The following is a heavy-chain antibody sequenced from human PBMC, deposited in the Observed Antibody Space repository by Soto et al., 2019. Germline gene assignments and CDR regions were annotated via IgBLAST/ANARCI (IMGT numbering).Heavy chain of an antibody. CDR2: IIPIFGTA. CDR1: GGTFSSYA. J-gene: IGHJ6*01. CDR3: AKLYSISWYSGMDV. Sequence: GASVKVSCKASGGTFSSYAISWVRQAPGQGLEWMGGIIPIFGTANYAQKFQGRVTITADKATSTAYMELSSLRSEDTAVYYCAKLYSISWYSGMDVWGQGTTVTVSS. V-gene: IGHV1-69*06. D-gene: IGHD6-13*01.